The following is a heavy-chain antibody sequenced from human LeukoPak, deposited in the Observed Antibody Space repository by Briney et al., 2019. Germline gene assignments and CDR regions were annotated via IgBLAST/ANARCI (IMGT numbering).Heavy chain of an antibody. J-gene: IGHJ3*02. CDR2: IYSSGST. CDR1: GVSISSSSYY. D-gene: IGHD2/OR15-2a*01. V-gene: IGHV4-39*01. Sequence: PSETLSLTCNVSGVSISSSSYYWGWIRQPPGKGLEWIGSIYSSGSTYYNSSLKSRVTISIDTSKNQVSLKMSSVTAADTAVYYCVKDPGLSGEPIWGQGTMVTVSS. CDR3: VKDPGLSGEPI.